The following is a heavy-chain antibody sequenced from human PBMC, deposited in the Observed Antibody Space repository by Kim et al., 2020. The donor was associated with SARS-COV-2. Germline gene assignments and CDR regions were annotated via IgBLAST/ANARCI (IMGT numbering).Heavy chain of an antibody. J-gene: IGHJ6*02. V-gene: IGHV3-23*01. CDR2: ISGSGGST. CDR3: AKDGCRVVVAATCGMDV. D-gene: IGHD2-15*01. CDR1: GFTFSSYA. Sequence: GGSLRLSCAASGFTFSSYAMSWVRQAPGKGLEWVSAISGSGGSTYYADSVKGRFIISRDNSKNTLYLQMNSLRAEDTAVYYCAKDGCRVVVAATCGMDVRGHGTTVTVSS.